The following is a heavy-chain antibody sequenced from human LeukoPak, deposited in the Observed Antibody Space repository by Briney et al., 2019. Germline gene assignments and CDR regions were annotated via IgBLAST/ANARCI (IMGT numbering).Heavy chain of an antibody. CDR2: INPSGGT. V-gene: IGHV1-46*01. J-gene: IGHJ4*02. D-gene: IGHD4-17*01. Sequence: ASVKVSCKASGYTFSMYNMHWVRQAPGQGLEWMGIINPSGGTSYAQKLQGRITMTRDTSTSTVYMELSSLRSEDTAVYYCADLGDYGDFNNWGQGTLVTVSS. CDR3: ADLGDYGDFNN. CDR1: GYTFSMYN.